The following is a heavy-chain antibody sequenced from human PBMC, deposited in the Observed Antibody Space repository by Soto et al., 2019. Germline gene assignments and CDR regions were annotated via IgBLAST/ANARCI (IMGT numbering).Heavy chain of an antibody. D-gene: IGHD2-2*01. V-gene: IGHV3-23*01. Sequence: GGSLRLSCAASGFTFSSYAMSWVRQAPGKGLEWASGISASGVSTYYADSVKGRFTISRDNSENTLYLQMNSLRAEDTALYYCAKDSHWAIISPTHDYWGHGTLVTVSS. CDR1: GFTFSSYA. J-gene: IGHJ4*01. CDR2: ISASGVST. CDR3: AKDSHWAIISPTHDY.